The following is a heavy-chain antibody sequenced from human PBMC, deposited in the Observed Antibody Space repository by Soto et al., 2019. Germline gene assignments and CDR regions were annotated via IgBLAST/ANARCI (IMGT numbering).Heavy chain of an antibody. V-gene: IGHV3-7*01. J-gene: IGHJ4*02. Sequence: EVQLVESGGGLVQPGGSLRISCTVSGFSFSSYWMSWVRQAPGKGLEWVASIKQDESEKYYVDSVKGRFTISRDNVDDSQFLQMNSLSADDTAVYFCVRDVAFDYVNWGQGTLVTVSS. D-gene: IGHD3-16*01. CDR1: GFSFSSYW. CDR2: IKQDESEK. CDR3: VRDVAFDYVN.